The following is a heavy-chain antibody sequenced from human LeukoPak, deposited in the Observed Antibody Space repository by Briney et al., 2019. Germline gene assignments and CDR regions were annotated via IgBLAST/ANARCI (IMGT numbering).Heavy chain of an antibody. CDR2: ISSSSSYI. CDR1: GFTFSSYA. J-gene: IGHJ3*02. D-gene: IGHD3-10*01. V-gene: IGHV3-21*01. CDR3: AREDGVLLWFGDLGAFDI. Sequence: GGSLRLSCAASGFTFSSYAMSWVRQAPGKGLEWVSSISSSSSYIYYADSVKGRFTISRDNAKNSLYLQMNSLRAEDTAVYYCAREDGVLLWFGDLGAFDIWGQGTMVTVSS.